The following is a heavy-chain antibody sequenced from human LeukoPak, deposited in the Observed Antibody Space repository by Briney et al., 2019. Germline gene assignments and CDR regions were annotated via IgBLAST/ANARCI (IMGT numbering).Heavy chain of an antibody. J-gene: IGHJ4*02. CDR1: GFTFSSYA. CDR3: ARIAGIAVAGTDY. V-gene: IGHV3-30-3*01. Sequence: GGSLRLSCAASGFTFSSYAMSWVRQAPGKGLEWVAVISYDGSNKYYADSVKGRFTISRDNSKNTLYLQMNSLRAEDTAVYYCARIAGIAVAGTDYWGQGTLVTVSS. CDR2: ISYDGSNK. D-gene: IGHD6-19*01.